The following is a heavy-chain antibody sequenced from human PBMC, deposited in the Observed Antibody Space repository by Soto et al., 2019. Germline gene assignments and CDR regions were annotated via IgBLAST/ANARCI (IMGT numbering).Heavy chain of an antibody. V-gene: IGHV4-39*07. CDR3: ARVGNNYGDYPGWVDV. J-gene: IGHJ6*02. CDR2: IYYSGST. D-gene: IGHD4-17*01. Sequence: SETLSLTCTVSGGSISSSSCYWGWIRQPPGKGLEWIGCIYYSGSTNYNPSLKSRVTISVDTSKNQFSLKLSSVTAADTAVYYCARVGNNYGDYPGWVDVWGQGTTVTVSS. CDR1: GGSISSSSCY.